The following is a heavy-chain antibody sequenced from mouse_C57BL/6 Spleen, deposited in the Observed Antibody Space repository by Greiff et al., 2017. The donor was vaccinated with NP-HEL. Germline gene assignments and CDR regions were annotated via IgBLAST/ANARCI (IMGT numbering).Heavy chain of an antibody. Sequence: VQLQQSGAELVRPGASVKLSCTASGFNIKDYYMHWVKQRPEQGLEWIGRIDPEDGDTEYAPKFQGKATLTADPSSNTAYRQFSSLTSEDTAVYYCTTSGGGDGYSWFAYWGQGTLVTVSA. V-gene: IGHV14-1*01. CDR2: IDPEDGDT. CDR1: GFNIKDYY. D-gene: IGHD2-3*01. CDR3: TTSGGGDGYSWFAY. J-gene: IGHJ3*01.